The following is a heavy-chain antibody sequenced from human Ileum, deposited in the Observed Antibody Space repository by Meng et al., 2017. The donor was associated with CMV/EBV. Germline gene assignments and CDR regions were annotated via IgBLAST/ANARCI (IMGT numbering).Heavy chain of an antibody. V-gene: IGHV3-33*01. J-gene: IGHJ4*02. Sequence: SSGFSFSSYGMRWLRQAPGKGLACVAVVWSDGSIDDSADSVKGRFTISRDNARPTVDLQMNSLRAEDTAVYYCARDWARGNSYYFDYWGQGTLVTVSS. CDR1: GFSFSSYG. CDR3: ARDWARGNSYYFDY. CDR2: VWSDGSID. D-gene: IGHD6-6*01.